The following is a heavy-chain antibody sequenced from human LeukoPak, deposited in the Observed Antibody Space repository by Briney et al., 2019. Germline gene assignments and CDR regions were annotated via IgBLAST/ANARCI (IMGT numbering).Heavy chain of an antibody. CDR2: ISTSSSTI. CDR1: RFTFRDYS. D-gene: IGHD6-19*01. V-gene: IGHV3-48*01. J-gene: IGHJ6*03. CDR3: ARGPAVADYYEHYYMDV. Sequence: GGSLRLSCAASRFTFRDYSMNWVRQAPGKGLEWVSYISTSSSTIYYVDSVKGRFTISRDNAKNSQYLQMNSLRAEDTAVYYCARGPAVADYYEHYYMDVWGKGATVTVSS.